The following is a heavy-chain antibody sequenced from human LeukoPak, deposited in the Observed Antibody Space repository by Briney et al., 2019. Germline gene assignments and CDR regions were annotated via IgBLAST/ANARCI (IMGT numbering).Heavy chain of an antibody. Sequence: SVKVSCKASGGTFSSYAISWVRQAPGQGLEWMGGIIPIFGTANYAQKFQGRVTITTDESMSTAYMELSSLRSEDTAVYYCAATPIVVVPAAILPNWTTWFDPWGQGTLVTVSS. CDR3: AATPIVVVPAAILPNWTTWFDP. V-gene: IGHV1-69*05. D-gene: IGHD2-2*01. J-gene: IGHJ5*02. CDR2: IIPIFGTA. CDR1: GGTFSSYA.